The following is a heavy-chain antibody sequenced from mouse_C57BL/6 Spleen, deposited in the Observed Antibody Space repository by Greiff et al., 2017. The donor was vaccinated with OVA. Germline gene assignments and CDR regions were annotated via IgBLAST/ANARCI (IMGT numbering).Heavy chain of an antibody. V-gene: IGHV5-4*01. J-gene: IGHJ2*01. CDR2: ISDGGSYT. CDR1: GFTFSSYA. D-gene: IGHD1-1*01. CDR3: ARESLYYYGSSHFDY. Sequence: EVKLVESGGGLVKPGGSLKLSCAASGFTFSSYAMSWVRQTPEKRLEWVATISDGGSYTYYPDNVKGRFTISRDNAKNNLYLQMSHLKSEDTAMYYCARESLYYYGSSHFDYWGQGTTLTVSS.